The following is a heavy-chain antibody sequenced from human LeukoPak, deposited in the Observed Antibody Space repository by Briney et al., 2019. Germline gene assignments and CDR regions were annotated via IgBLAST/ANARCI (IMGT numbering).Heavy chain of an antibody. Sequence: SETLSLTCTVSGGSISTYYWSWIRQPPGKGLEWIGYIYYSGSTNYNPSLKSRVTISVGTSKNQFSLKLSSVTAADTAVYYCARTYSSGWSLGYWGQGTLVTVSS. CDR3: ARTYSSGWSLGY. CDR2: IYYSGST. D-gene: IGHD6-19*01. V-gene: IGHV4-59*12. J-gene: IGHJ4*02. CDR1: GGSISTYY.